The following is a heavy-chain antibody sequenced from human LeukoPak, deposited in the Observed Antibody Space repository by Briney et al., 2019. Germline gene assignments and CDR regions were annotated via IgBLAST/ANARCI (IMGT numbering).Heavy chain of an antibody. CDR1: GFTFDDYA. CDR3: AKDTYYYDSSGSPFDY. Sequence: GGSLRLSCAASGFTFDDYAMHWVRQAPGKGLEWVSGISWNSGSMGYADSVKGRFTISRDNAKNSLYLQMNSLRAEDTALYYCAKDTYYYDSSGSPFDYWGQGTLVTVSS. V-gene: IGHV3-9*01. D-gene: IGHD3-22*01. J-gene: IGHJ4*02. CDR2: ISWNSGSM.